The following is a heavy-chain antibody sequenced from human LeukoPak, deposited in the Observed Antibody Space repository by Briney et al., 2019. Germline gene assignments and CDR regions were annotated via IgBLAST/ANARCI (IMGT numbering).Heavy chain of an antibody. CDR2: ISWNSGSI. V-gene: IGHV3-9*03. D-gene: IGHD4-17*01. CDR1: GFTFSSYA. Sequence: QPGGSLRLSCAASGFTFSSYAMHWVRQAPGKGLEWVSGISWNSGSIGYADSVKGRFTISRDNAKNSLYLQMNSLRAEDMALYYCAKDYSHDYAGYFDYWGQGTLVTVSS. CDR3: AKDYSHDYAGYFDY. J-gene: IGHJ4*02.